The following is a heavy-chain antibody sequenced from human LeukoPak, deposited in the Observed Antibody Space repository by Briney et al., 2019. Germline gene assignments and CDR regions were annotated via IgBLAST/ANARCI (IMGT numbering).Heavy chain of an antibody. CDR1: GFTFSSYA. J-gene: IGHJ4*02. CDR2: ISGSGGST. CDR3: AKGPRGGVVVTAMYFDY. Sequence: GGSLRLSCAASGFTFSSYAMSWVRQAPGKGLEWVSAISGSGGSTYYADSVKGRFTISRDNSKNTLYLQMNSLRAEDTAAYYCAKGPRGGVVVTAMYFDYWGQGTLVTVSS. D-gene: IGHD2-21*02. V-gene: IGHV3-23*01.